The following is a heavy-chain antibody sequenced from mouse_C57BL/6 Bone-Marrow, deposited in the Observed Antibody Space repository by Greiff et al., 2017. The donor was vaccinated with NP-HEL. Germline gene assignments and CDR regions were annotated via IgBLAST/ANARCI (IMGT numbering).Heavy chain of an antibody. J-gene: IGHJ2*01. CDR3: TTPYYYGSSYAGDY. Sequence: VQLQQSGAELVRPGASVKLSCTASGFNIKDDYMHWVKQRPEQGLEWIGWIDPENGDTEYASKFQGKATITADTSSTTAYLQLSSLTSEDTAVYYCTTPYYYGSSYAGDYWGQGTTLTVSS. V-gene: IGHV14-4*01. CDR2: IDPENGDT. D-gene: IGHD1-1*01. CDR1: GFNIKDDY.